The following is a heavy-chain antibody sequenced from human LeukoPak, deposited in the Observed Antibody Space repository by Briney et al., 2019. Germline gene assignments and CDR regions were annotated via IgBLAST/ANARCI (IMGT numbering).Heavy chain of an antibody. J-gene: IGHJ6*02. V-gene: IGHV3-7*01. CDR2: IKQDGSEK. D-gene: IGHD2/OR15-2a*01. CDR3: ARDSSLSSYYYGMDV. CDR1: GFTFSSYW. Sequence: PGGSLRLSCAASGFTFSSYWMSWVRQAPGEGLEWVANIKQDGSEKYYVDSVKGRFTISRDNAKNSLYLQMNSLRAEDTAVYYCARDSSLSSYYYGMDVWGQGTTVTVSS.